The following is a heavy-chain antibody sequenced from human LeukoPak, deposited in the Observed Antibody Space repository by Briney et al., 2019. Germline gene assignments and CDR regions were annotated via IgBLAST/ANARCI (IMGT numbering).Heavy chain of an antibody. CDR2: IIPIFGTA. CDR1: GGTFSSYA. J-gene: IGHJ4*02. D-gene: IGHD3-22*01. V-gene: IGHV1-69*13. Sequence: GASVKVSCKASGGTFSSYAISWVRQAPGQGLEWMGGIIPIFGTANYAQKFQGRVTITADESTSTAYMELSSLRSDDTAVYYCARDTNYYDSRVFDYWGQGTLVTVSS. CDR3: ARDTNYYDSRVFDY.